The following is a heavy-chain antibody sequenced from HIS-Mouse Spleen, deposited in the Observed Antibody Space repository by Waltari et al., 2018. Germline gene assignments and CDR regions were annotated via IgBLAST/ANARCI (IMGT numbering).Heavy chain of an antibody. CDR1: GYTFTGYY. Sequence: QVQLVQSGAEVKKPGASVKVSCKASGYTFTGYYMHWVRQAPGQGLEWMGWINPNSGGTNDAQKFQGRVTMTRDTSISTAYMELSRLRSDDTAVYYCARDFSGSYVFDYWGQGTLVTVSS. V-gene: IGHV1-2*02. CDR2: INPNSGGT. D-gene: IGHD1-26*01. J-gene: IGHJ4*02. CDR3: ARDFSGSYVFDY.